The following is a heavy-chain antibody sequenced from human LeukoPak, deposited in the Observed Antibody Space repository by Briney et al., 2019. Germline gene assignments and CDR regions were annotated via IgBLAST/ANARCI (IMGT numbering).Heavy chain of an antibody. CDR2: IYYSGST. V-gene: IGHV4-59*01. Sequence: PSETLSLTCTVSGGSITSYYWSWIRQPPGKGLEWIGYIYYSGSTKYNPSLKSRVTISVDTSKNQFPLKLSSVTAADTAVYYCARSRGYTYIPYYYGMDVWGQGTTVTVSS. J-gene: IGHJ6*02. CDR3: ARSRGYTYIPYYYGMDV. D-gene: IGHD5-18*01. CDR1: GGSITSYY.